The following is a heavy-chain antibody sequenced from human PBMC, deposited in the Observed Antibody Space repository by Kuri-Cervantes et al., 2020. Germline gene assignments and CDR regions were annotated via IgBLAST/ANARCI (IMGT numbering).Heavy chain of an antibody. J-gene: IGHJ6*02. V-gene: IGHV3-23*01. CDR3: TTAPPGYGKYYYYYGMDV. CDR1: GFTFSSYA. D-gene: IGHD1-1*01. CDR2: ISGSGGST. Sequence: GESLKISCAASGFTFSSYAMSWVRQAPGKGLEWVSAISGSGGSTYYADSVKGRFTISRDNSKNTLYLQMNSLKTEDTAVYYCTTAPPGYGKYYYYYGMDVWGQGTTVTVSS.